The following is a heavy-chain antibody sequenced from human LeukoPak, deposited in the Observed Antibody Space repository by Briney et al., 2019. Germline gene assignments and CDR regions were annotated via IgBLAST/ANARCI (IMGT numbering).Heavy chain of an antibody. Sequence: GGSLRLSCAASGFTFSSYWMHWVRQAPGKGLVWVSRISTDGSTTTYADSVKGRFTISRDNAKNTAYLQMNSLRAEDTAVYYCGGPNPLLERPSAMDVWGQGTTVTVSS. CDR3: GGPNPLLERPSAMDV. CDR2: ISTDGSTT. V-gene: IGHV3-74*01. J-gene: IGHJ6*02. CDR1: GFTFSSYW. D-gene: IGHD6-25*01.